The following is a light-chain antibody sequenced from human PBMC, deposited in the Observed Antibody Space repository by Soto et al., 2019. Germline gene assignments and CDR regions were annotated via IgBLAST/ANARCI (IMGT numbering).Light chain of an antibody. J-gene: IGKJ3*01. CDR1: QGISSY. CDR3: QQLNSYPRT. V-gene: IGKV1-9*01. CDR2: AAS. Sequence: IQLTQSPSSLSASVGDRVTITCRASQGISSYLAWYQQKPGKAPKLLIYAASTLQSGVPSRFSGSGSGTDFTLSISSLQTEEFATYYCQQLNSYPRTFGPGTKVDIK.